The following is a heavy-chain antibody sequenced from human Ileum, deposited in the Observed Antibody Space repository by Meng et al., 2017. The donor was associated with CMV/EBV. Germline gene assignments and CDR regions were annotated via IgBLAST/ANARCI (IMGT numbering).Heavy chain of an antibody. J-gene: IGHJ4*02. CDR3: VRDFFTAEYSSPGDDFDY. Sequence: TFSRSWRHWVRQAPEKGLVWVERIKSDGSIISYADSVKGRFTISRDNAKNTLYLQMNSLRAEDTAVYYCVRDFFTAEYSSPGDDFDYWGQGTLVTVSS. CDR1: TFSRSW. V-gene: IGHV3-74*01. D-gene: IGHD3-16*01. CDR2: IKSDGSII.